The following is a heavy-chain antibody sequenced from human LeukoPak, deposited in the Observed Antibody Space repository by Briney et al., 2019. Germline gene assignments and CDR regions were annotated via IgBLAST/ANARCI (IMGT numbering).Heavy chain of an antibody. V-gene: IGHV3-48*02. CDR3: ARYFDL. CDR1: GFTFSTYA. CDR2: ISSSSNTI. J-gene: IGHJ2*01. Sequence: GGSLRLSCAASGFTFSTYAMNWVRQAPGKGLECVSYISSSSNTIYYADSVKGRFTISRDNAKNSLFLQMHSLRDEDTAVYYCARYFDLWGRGTLVTVSS.